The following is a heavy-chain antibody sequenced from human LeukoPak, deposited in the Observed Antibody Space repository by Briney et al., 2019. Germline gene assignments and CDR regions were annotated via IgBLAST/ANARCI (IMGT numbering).Heavy chain of an antibody. V-gene: IGHV4-34*01. CDR3: ARVGSSSWSRSFDY. J-gene: IGHJ4*02. D-gene: IGHD6-13*01. Sequence: SETLSLTCAVCGGSFSGYYWSWIRQPPGKGLEWIGEINHSGSTNYNPSLKSRVTISVDTSKNQFSLKLSSVTAADTAVYYCARVGSSSWSRSFDYWGQGTLVTVSS. CDR2: INHSGST. CDR1: GGSFSGYY.